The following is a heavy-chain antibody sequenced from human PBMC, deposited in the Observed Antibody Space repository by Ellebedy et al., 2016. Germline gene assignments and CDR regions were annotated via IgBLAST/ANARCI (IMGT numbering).Heavy chain of an antibody. J-gene: IGHJ4*02. V-gene: IGHV3-48*02. CDR3: ARDLREKFYGGNSGLDY. CDR2: ISSSSSTI. D-gene: IGHD4-23*01. Sequence: GGSLRLSXAASGFTFSSYSMNWVRQAPGKGLEWVSYISSSSSTIYYADSVKGRFTISRDNAKNSLYLQMNSLRDEDTAVYYCARDLREKFYGGNSGLDYWGQGTLVTVSS. CDR1: GFTFSSYS.